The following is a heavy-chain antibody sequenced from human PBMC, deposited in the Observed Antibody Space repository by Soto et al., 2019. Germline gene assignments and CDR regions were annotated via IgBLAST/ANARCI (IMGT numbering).Heavy chain of an antibody. J-gene: IGHJ4*02. V-gene: IGHV4-30-4*01. CDR2: ICYSGST. CDR3: ACNIVATIGFQDY. CDR1: GGSISSGDYY. Sequence: SETLSLTCTVSGGSISSGDYYWSWIRQPPGKGLEWIGYICYSGSTYYNPSLKSRVTISVDTSKNQFSLKLSSVTAADTAVYYCACNIVATIGFQDYWGQGTLVTVSS. D-gene: IGHD5-12*01.